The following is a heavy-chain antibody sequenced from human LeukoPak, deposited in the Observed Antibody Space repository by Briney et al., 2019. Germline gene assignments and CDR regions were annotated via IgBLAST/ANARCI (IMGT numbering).Heavy chain of an antibody. CDR2: IYYSGST. J-gene: IGHJ3*02. Sequence: SETLSLTCTVSGGSISSYYWSWIRQPPGKGLEWIGYIYYSGSTNYNPSLKSRVTISVDTSKNQFSLKLSSVTAADTAVYYCARESYYYDSSGYYSIWDAFDIWGQGTMVTVSS. CDR3: ARESYYYDSSGYYSIWDAFDI. V-gene: IGHV4-59*01. CDR1: GGSISSYY. D-gene: IGHD3-22*01.